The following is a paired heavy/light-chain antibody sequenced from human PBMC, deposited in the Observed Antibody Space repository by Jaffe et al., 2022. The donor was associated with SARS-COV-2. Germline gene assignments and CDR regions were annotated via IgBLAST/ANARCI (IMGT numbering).Heavy chain of an antibody. CDR1: GYSFSNYW. CDR3: ARQGRSFGSGFPYEVEFYGMDV. CDR2: IDPSDSYT. D-gene: IGHD3-10*01. Sequence: EVQLVQSGAEVKKSGESLRISCEGSGYSFSNYWITWVRQMPGTGLEWIGRIDPSDSYTNYSPSFQGHVTISTDKSISTAYLWWSGLKASDSAIYYCARQGRSFGSGFPYEVEFYGMDVWGHGTTVTVS. J-gene: IGHJ6*02. V-gene: IGHV5-10-1*03.
Light chain of an antibody. V-gene: IGLV2-23*01. J-gene: IGLJ2*01. CDR2: DDN. CDR3: CSHVGDGTLL. Sequence: QSALTQPASVSGSPGQSITFSCTGTSSNVGNHNPVSWYQHHPGKAPKLMIYDDNERPSGVSERFSGSKSGNRASLSISGLQAEDEADYYCCSHVGDGTLLFGGGTRLTVL. CDR1: SSNVGNHNP.